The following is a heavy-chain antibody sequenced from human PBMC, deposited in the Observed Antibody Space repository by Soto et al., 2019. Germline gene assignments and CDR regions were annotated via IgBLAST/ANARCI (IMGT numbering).Heavy chain of an antibody. CDR3: ARGMTPPGAPAWYYFDS. CDR1: GASITSSSY. Sequence: SETLSLTCTVSGASITSSSYWSWIRQPAGKGLEWIGRFSLSGTTNYNPSLRSRVTMSADVSKNQFSLRLTSVTAADTALYYCARGMTPPGAPAWYYFDSGGQVTLVT. D-gene: IGHD2-8*02. J-gene: IGHJ4*02. CDR2: FSLSGTT. V-gene: IGHV4-4*07.